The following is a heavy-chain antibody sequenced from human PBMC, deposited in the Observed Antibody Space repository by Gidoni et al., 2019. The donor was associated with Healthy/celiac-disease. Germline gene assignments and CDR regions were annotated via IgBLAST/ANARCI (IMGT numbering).Heavy chain of an antibody. J-gene: IGHJ4*02. CDR2: INHSGST. D-gene: IGHD4-4*01. CDR3: ARRDYRGALDY. Sequence: QVQLQQWGAGLLKPSETLSLTCAVYGGSFSGYYWSWIRQPPGKGLEWIGEINHSGSTHYNPSLKSRVTISVDTSKNQFSLKLSSVTAADPAVYYCARRDYRGALDYWGQGTLVTVSS. CDR1: GGSFSGYY. V-gene: IGHV4-34*01.